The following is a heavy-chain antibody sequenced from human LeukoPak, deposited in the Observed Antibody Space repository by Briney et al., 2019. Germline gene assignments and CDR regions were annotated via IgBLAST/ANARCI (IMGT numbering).Heavy chain of an antibody. J-gene: IGHJ6*02. Sequence: SETLSLTCAVYGGSFSGYYWSWIRQPPGKGLEWIGEINHSGSTNYNPSLKSRVTISVDTSKNQFSLKLSSVTAADTAVYYCATGVHGPVMGGPGIAAAGTRPYYYYGMDVWGQGTTVTVSS. CDR2: INHSGST. V-gene: IGHV4-34*01. CDR3: ATGVHGPVMGGPGIAAAGTRPYYYYGMDV. D-gene: IGHD6-13*01. CDR1: GGSFSGYY.